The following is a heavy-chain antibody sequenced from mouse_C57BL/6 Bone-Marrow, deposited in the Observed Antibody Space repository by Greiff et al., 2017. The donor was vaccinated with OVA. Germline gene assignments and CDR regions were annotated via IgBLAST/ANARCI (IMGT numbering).Heavy chain of an antibody. V-gene: IGHV7-1*01. CDR1: GFTFSDFY. Sequence: EVQVVESGGGLVQSGRSLRLSCATSGFTFSDFYMEWVRQAPGKGLEWIAASRNKANDYTTEYSASVKGRFIVSRDTSQSILYLQMNALRAEDTAIYYCARDPYWYAMDYWGQGTSVTVSS. D-gene: IGHD4-1*01. CDR2: SRNKANDYTT. CDR3: ARDPYWYAMDY. J-gene: IGHJ4*01.